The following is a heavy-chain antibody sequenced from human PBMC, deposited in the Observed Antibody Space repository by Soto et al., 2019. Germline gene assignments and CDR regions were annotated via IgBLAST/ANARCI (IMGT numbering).Heavy chain of an antibody. D-gene: IGHD3-16*01. CDR2: ISSGSSYI. Sequence: GGSLRLSCAASGFTFSPYSMIWVRQAPGKGLEWVSSISSGSSYIYYADSVRGRFTISRDTAKTSLYLQMSSLRAEDTAVYYCARGGGRFPYYFDYWGQGTLVTVSS. J-gene: IGHJ4*02. CDR1: GFTFSPYS. CDR3: ARGGGRFPYYFDY. V-gene: IGHV3-21*01.